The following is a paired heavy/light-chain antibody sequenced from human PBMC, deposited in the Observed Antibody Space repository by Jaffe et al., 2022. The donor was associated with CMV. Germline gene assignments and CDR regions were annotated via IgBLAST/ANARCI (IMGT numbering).Heavy chain of an antibody. V-gene: IGHV4-34*01. D-gene: IGHD3-22*01. CDR2: INHSGST. CDR1: GGSFSGYY. J-gene: IGHJ6*02. CDR3: ASLRLSRYYDSSGYYGLPYYYGMDV. Sequence: QVQLQQWGAGLLKPSETLSLTCAVYGGSFSGYYWSWIRQPPGKGLEWIGEINHSGSTNYNPSLKSRVTISVDTSKNQFSLKLSSVTAADTAVYYCASLRLSRYYDSSGYYGLPYYYGMDVWGQGTTVTVSS.
Light chain of an antibody. CDR1: SSNIGNNY. CDR3: GTWDSSLRSLG. V-gene: IGLV1-51*02. J-gene: IGLJ3*02. Sequence: QSVLTQPPSVSAAPGQKVTISCSGSSSNIGNNYVSWYQQLPGTAPKLLIYENNKRPSGIPDRFSGSKSGTSATLGITGLQTGDEADYYCGTWDSSLRSLGFGGGTKLTVL. CDR2: ENN.